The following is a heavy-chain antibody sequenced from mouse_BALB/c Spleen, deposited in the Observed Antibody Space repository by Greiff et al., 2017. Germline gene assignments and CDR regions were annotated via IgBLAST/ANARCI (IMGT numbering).Heavy chain of an antibody. CDR3: ARTDYDYDAMDY. CDR2: IFPGSGNT. Sequence: VKLMESGPELVKPGASVKISCKASGYSFTSYYIHWVKQRPGQGLEWIGWIFPGSGNTKYNEKFKGKATLTADTSSSTAYMQLSSLTSEDSAVYFCARTDYDYDAMDYWGQGTSVTVSS. D-gene: IGHD1-1*02. J-gene: IGHJ4*01. V-gene: IGHV1-66*01. CDR1: GYSFTSYY.